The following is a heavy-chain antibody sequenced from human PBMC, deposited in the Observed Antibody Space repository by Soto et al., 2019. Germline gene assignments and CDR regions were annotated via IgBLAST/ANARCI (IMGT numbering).Heavy chain of an antibody. J-gene: IGHJ4*02. D-gene: IGHD1-26*01. Sequence: TLSLTCTASGGSISSYNWIWIRQSPGKGLECIGYIHYSGSTNYNPSLKSRVTISVDRSKNQFSLKVSSVTAADTALYFCARAASSGTYLRVSYFDYWGQGTLVTVSS. CDR3: ARAASSGTYLRVSYFDY. V-gene: IGHV4-59*01. CDR2: IHYSGST. CDR1: GGSISSYN.